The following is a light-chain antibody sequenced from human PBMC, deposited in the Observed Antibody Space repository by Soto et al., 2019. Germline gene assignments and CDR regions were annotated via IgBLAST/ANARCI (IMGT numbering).Light chain of an antibody. CDR3: QQYGGSPFT. V-gene: IGKV3-20*01. CDR2: AAS. CDR1: QSVNSDY. J-gene: IGKJ3*01. Sequence: EIVLTQSPGTLSWSPGERATLSCRASQSVNSDYLAWYQQKPGQAPRLLIYAASSRATGIPDRFSGSGSGTDFTLTITRLEPEDFAVYFCQQYGGSPFTFGPGTKVDI.